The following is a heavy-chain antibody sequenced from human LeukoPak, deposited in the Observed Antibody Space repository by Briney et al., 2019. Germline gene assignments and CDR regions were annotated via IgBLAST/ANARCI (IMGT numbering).Heavy chain of an antibody. J-gene: IGHJ4*02. CDR1: GYTLTELS. CDR3: ATGDIVGATPLDY. V-gene: IGHV1-24*01. D-gene: IGHD1-26*01. CDR2: FDPEDGET. Sequence: GASVKVSCKVSGYTLTELSMHWVRQAHGKGLEWMGGFDPEDGETIYAQKFQGRVTMTEDTSTDTAYMELSSLRSEDTAVYYCATGDIVGATPLDYWGQGTLVTVSS.